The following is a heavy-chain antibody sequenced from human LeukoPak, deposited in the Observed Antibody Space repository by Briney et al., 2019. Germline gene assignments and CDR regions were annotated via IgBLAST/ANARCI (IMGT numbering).Heavy chain of an antibody. CDR1: GGSISSGDYY. V-gene: IGHV4-30-4*08. CDR2: IYYGGST. D-gene: IGHD6-13*01. Sequence: SETLSLTCTVSGGSISSGDYYWSWIRQPPGKGLEWIGYIYYGGSTYYNPSLKSQVTISVDTSKNQFSLKLSSVTAADTAVYYCARVLNNGLAAAGSYFDYWGQGTLVTVSS. CDR3: ARVLNNGLAAAGSYFDY. J-gene: IGHJ4*02.